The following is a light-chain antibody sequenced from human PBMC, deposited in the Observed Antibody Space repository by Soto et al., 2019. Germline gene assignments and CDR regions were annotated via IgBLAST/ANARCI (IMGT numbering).Light chain of an antibody. CDR1: DSNIGSNS. Sequence: QSALTQPPSAPGTAGQVVTISCSGGDSNIGSNSVYWYQHLPRMAPKLLIYYNNQRPSGVPDRFSGSRSGTSASLAIVGLRSEDEAVYYCAAWDASLSACVFGNGTKLTVL. V-gene: IGLV1-47*02. J-gene: IGLJ1*01. CDR2: YNN. CDR3: AAWDASLSACV.